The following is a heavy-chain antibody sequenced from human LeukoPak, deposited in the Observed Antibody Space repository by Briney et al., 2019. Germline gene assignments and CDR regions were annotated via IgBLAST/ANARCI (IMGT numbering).Heavy chain of an antibody. V-gene: IGHV1-2*02. CDR1: GYTFTGYY. D-gene: IGHD6-19*01. CDR3: ARVGYSSGWYGYY. Sequence: GASVKVSCKASGYTFTGYYMHWVRQAPGQGLEWMGWINPNSGGTNYAQKFQGRVTMIRDTSISTAYMELSRLRSDDTAVYYCARVGYSSGWYGYYWGQGTLVTVSS. J-gene: IGHJ4*02. CDR2: INPNSGGT.